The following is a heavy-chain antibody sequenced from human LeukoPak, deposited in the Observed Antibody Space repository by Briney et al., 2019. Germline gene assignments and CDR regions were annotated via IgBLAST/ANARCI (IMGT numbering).Heavy chain of an antibody. D-gene: IGHD3-10*01. J-gene: IGHJ6*02. CDR3: AKNLADMVREPRDYYYYGMDV. CDR2: ISTSGNTI. V-gene: IGHV3-48*01. CDR1: GFRLSNYN. Sequence: PGGSRRLSCAASGFRLSNYNMNWVRQTPGKGLEWISYISTSGNTIYYTDSVKGRFTVSRDNSKNTLYLQMNSLRAEDTAVYYCAKNLADMVREPRDYYYYGMDVWGQGTTVTVSS.